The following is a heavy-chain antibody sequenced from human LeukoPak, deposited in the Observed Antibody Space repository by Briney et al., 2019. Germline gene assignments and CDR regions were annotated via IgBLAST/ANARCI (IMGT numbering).Heavy chain of an antibody. CDR1: GFSFSRHW. V-gene: IGHV3-74*03. J-gene: IGHJ4*02. D-gene: IGHD7-27*01. CDR3: ASFGISWGSAY. Sequence: QPGGSLLLSCEASGFSFSRHWMHWVRQAPGKGLVWVSRISDDGSYTANVDSVEGRFNTSRDNVRNTLYLHMNGLRAEDTAVYYCASFGISWGSAYWGQGTLVTVSS. CDR2: ISDDGSYT.